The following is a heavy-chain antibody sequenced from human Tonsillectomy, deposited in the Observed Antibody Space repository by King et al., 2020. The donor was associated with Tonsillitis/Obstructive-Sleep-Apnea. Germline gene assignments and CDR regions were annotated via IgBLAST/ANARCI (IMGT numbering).Heavy chain of an antibody. CDR1: GFTFSSYA. CDR2: ISGSGGST. V-gene: IGHV3-23*01. Sequence: EVQLLESGGGLVQPGGSLRLSCAASGFTFSSYAMSWVRQAPGKGLEWVSAISGSGGSTYYADSVKGRFTISRDNSKNTLYLQMNSLRAEDTAVYYCAKARVGCSGGSCYHSSYYYYYMDVWGKGTTVTVSS. J-gene: IGHJ6*03. CDR3: AKARVGCSGGSCYHSSYYYYYMDV. D-gene: IGHD2-15*01.